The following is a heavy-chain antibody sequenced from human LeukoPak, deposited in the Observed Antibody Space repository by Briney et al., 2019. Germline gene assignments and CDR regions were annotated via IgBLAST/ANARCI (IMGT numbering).Heavy chain of an antibody. Sequence: SVTVSCKASGYTFTSYAMNWVRQAPGQGLEWMGGIIPIFGTANYAQKFQGRVTITADESTSTAYMELSSLRSEDTAVYYCARDLRFLEWSYYFDYWGQGTLVTVSS. CDR2: IIPIFGTA. V-gene: IGHV1-69*13. D-gene: IGHD3-3*01. J-gene: IGHJ4*02. CDR3: ARDLRFLEWSYYFDY. CDR1: GYTFTSYA.